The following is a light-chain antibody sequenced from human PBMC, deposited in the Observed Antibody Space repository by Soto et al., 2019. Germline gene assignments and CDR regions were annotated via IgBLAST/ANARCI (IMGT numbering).Light chain of an antibody. CDR1: NSNIGTNT. J-gene: IGLJ3*02. Sequence: QPVLTQPPSVSGTPGQGVSISCSGSNSNIGTNTVNWYQHRPGTVPRLLIYSYNQRPSGVPDRFSASKSGTSASLAISRLQAEDEDDYYCAAWDDSLSGQWVFGGGTKLTVL. CDR2: SYN. CDR3: AAWDDSLSGQWV. V-gene: IGLV1-44*01.